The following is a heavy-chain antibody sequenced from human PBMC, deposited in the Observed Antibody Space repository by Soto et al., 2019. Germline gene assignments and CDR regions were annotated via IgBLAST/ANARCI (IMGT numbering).Heavy chain of an antibody. V-gene: IGHV3-23*01. CDR3: AKGHVPQEWLLYGFVTGDY. D-gene: IGHD3-3*01. Sequence: HPGGSLRLSCAASGFTFSSYAVSWVRQAPGKGLEWVSAISGSGGSTYYADSVKGRFTISRDNSKNTLYLQMNSLRAEDTAVYYCAKGHVPQEWLLYGFVTGDYWGQGTLVTVSS. CDR1: GFTFSSYA. J-gene: IGHJ4*02. CDR2: ISGSGGST.